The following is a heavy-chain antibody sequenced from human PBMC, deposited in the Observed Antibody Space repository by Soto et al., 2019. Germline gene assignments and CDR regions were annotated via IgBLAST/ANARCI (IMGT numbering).Heavy chain of an antibody. CDR1: GFSLSAYGVR. Sequence: KSGPTLVNPTQTLTLTCSFSGFSLSAYGVRVIWFRQPPGETLEWLALIHWNDDKRYSPYLKSRLTITKDTSKNQVVLTLTNLDPLDTGTYLCAHTKDSSGFLTSWGQGTLVTVSS. CDR2: IHWNDDK. CDR3: AHTKDSSGFLTS. J-gene: IGHJ5*02. D-gene: IGHD3-22*01. V-gene: IGHV2-5*01.